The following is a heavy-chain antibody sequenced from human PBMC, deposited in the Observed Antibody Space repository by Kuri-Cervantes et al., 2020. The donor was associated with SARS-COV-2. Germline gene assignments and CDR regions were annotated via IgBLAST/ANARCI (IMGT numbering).Heavy chain of an antibody. D-gene: IGHD6-13*01. CDR1: GGSISSYY. CDR2: IYYSGST. J-gene: IGHJ1*01. Sequence: SETLSLTCIVSGGSISSYYWSWIRQPPGKGLEWIGYIYYSGSTNYNPSLKSRVTISVDTSKNQFSLKLSSVTAADTAVYYCARGGVAAGNFQHWGQGTLVTVSS. V-gene: IGHV4-59*01. CDR3: ARGGVAAGNFQH.